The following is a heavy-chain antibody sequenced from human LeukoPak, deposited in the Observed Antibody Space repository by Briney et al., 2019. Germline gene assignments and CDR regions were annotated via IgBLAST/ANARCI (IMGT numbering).Heavy chain of an antibody. CDR3: ASTPQPGYSGYDTLPPFDY. V-gene: IGHV3-21*01. CDR1: GFTFSSYS. Sequence: PGGSLRLSCAASGFTFSSYSMNWVRQAPGKGLEWVSSISSSSSYIYYTDSVKGRFTISRDNAKNSLYLQMNSLRAEDTAVYYCASTPQPGYSGYDTLPPFDYWGQGTLVTVSS. CDR2: ISSSSSYI. D-gene: IGHD5-12*01. J-gene: IGHJ4*02.